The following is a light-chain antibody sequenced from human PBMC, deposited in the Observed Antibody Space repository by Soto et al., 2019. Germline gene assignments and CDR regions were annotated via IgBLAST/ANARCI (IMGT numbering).Light chain of an antibody. CDR2: AAS. CDR3: QQSYSTPWT. CDR1: QSISSY. V-gene: IGKV1-39*01. J-gene: IGKJ1*01. Sequence: DIQMTQSPSSLSASVGDRVTITCRASQSISSYLNWYHQKPGKAPKLLIYAASSLQSGVPSRFSGSGSGTDSTLTISSLQLEDFATYYCQQSYSTPWTFGQGTKVEIK.